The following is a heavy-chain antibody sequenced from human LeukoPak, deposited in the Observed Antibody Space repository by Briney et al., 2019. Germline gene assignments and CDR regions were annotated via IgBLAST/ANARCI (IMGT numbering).Heavy chain of an antibody. D-gene: IGHD6-13*01. V-gene: IGHV1-2*02. CDR1: GYTVTGYY. J-gene: IGHJ6*02. CDR2: INPNSGGT. Sequence: GASVKVSCKSSGYTVTGYYMHWVRQAPGQGLEWMGWINPNSGGTNYAQKFQGRVTMTRDTSISTAYMELSRLRSDDTAVYYCASPRNNPNRIAAAADYYYYGMDVWGQGTTVTVSS. CDR3: ASPRNNPNRIAAAADYYYYGMDV.